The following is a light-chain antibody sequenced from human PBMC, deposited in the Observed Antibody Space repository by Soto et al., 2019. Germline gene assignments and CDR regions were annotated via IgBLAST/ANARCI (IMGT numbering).Light chain of an antibody. CDR1: SSDVGGYNY. CDR2: EVS. J-gene: IGLJ1*01. CDR3: SSYAGSNIFYV. Sequence: QSALTQPPSASGSPGQSVTISCTGTSSDVGGYNYVSWYQQHPGKAPKLMIYEVSKRPSGVPDRFSGSKSDNTASLTVSGLQAEDEADYYCSSYAGSNIFYVFGTGTQLTVL. V-gene: IGLV2-8*01.